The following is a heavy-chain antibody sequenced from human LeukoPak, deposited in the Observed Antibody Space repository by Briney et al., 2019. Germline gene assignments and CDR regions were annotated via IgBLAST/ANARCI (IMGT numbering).Heavy chain of an antibody. J-gene: IGHJ5*02. CDR1: GGSISSSSYY. V-gene: IGHV4-39*01. D-gene: IGHD5-12*01. CDR2: IYYSGST. Sequence: SSETLSLTCTVSGGSISSSSYYWGWIRQPPGKGLEWIGSIYYSGSTYYNPSLKSRVTISVDTSKNQFSLKLSSVTAADTAVYYYARQGVATINNWFDPWGQGTLVTVSS. CDR3: ARQGVATINNWFDP.